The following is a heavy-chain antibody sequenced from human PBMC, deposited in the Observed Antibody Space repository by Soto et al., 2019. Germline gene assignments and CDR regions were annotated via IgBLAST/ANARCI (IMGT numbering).Heavy chain of an antibody. CDR3: ARVPSSSGRAHFDY. J-gene: IGHJ4*02. V-gene: IGHV3-7*01. CDR2: MKEDGTEI. D-gene: IGHD2-15*01. CDR1: GFAFSNSW. Sequence: GGSLRLSCAASGFAFSNSWMSWVRQAPGKGLEWVANMKEDGTEIWYMDSVKGRFTISRDNARNFLYLQMNNLRAEDTAVYYCARVPSSSGRAHFDYWGQGTLVTVSS.